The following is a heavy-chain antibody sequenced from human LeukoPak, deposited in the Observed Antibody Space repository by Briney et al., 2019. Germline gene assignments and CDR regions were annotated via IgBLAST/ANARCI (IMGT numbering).Heavy chain of an antibody. Sequence: ASVKVSCKASGYTFTSYFMHWVRQAPGQGVEWMGIINPSGGSTTYAQKFQGRVALTRDTSTSTVYMELSSLTSEDTAVYYCARNYNAGFSSGWSYFDYWGQGTLVTVFS. J-gene: IGHJ4*02. V-gene: IGHV1-46*01. CDR2: INPSGGST. CDR3: ARNYNAGFSSGWSYFDY. CDR1: GYTFTSYF. D-gene: IGHD6-19*01.